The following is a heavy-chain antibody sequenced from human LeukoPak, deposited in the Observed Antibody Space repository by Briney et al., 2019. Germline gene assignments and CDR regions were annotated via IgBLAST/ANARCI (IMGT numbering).Heavy chain of an antibody. Sequence: GGSLRLSCAASGFTFSSYGMRWVRQAPGKGLEWVAFIRYDGSNKYYADSVKGRFTISRDNSKNTLYLQMNSLRAEDTAVYYCAKDLTYNWNYFDYWGQGTLVTVSS. CDR1: GFTFSSYG. CDR3: AKDLTYNWNYFDY. J-gene: IGHJ4*02. D-gene: IGHD1-20*01. CDR2: IRYDGSNK. V-gene: IGHV3-30*02.